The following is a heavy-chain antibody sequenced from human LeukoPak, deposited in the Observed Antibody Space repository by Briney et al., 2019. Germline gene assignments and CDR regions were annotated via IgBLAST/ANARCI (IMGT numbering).Heavy chain of an antibody. CDR3: AKECSGGSCYDAFDI. Sequence: GGSLRLSCAVSGFAFGSEAMSWVRQSPARGLEWVSAISGSGGSTYYADSVKGRFTISRDNSKNTLYLQMNSLRAEDTAAYYCAKECSGGSCYDAFDIWGQGTMVTVSS. CDR1: GFAFGSEA. CDR2: ISGSGGST. D-gene: IGHD2-15*01. V-gene: IGHV3-23*01. J-gene: IGHJ3*02.